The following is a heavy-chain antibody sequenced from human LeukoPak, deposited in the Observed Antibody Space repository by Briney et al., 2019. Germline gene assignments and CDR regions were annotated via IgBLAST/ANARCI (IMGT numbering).Heavy chain of an antibody. D-gene: IGHD3-10*01. V-gene: IGHV5-51*01. CDR2: IYPGDSDT. J-gene: IGHJ6*02. CDR3: AGHLDTMVRGVPYGMDV. CDR1: GYSFTSYW. Sequence: GESLKISCKGSGYSFTSYWIGWVRQMPGKGLEWMGIIYPGDSDTRYSPSFQGQVTISADKSISTAYLQWSSLKASDTAMYYCAGHLDTMVRGVPYGMDVWGQGTTVTVSS.